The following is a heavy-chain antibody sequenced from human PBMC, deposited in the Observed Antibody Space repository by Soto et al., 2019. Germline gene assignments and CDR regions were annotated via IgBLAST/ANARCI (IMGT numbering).Heavy chain of an antibody. V-gene: IGHV1-18*01. CDR3: ARGRYGDY. J-gene: IGHJ4*02. CDR1: GYGFTTYG. Sequence: QVHLVQSGAEVKKPGASVKVSCKGSGYGFTTYGITWVRQAPGQGLEWMAWISAHNGNTNYAQKGQGRVTVTRDTSTSTAYMELRSRRYDDTAVDYCARGRYGDYWGQGALVTVSS. CDR2: ISAHNGNT. D-gene: IGHD1-1*01.